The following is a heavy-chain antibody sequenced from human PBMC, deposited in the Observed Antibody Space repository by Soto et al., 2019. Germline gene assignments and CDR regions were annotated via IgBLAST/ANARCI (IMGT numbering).Heavy chain of an antibody. CDR1: GDYIISSDFY. CDR2: IFYLGSS. J-gene: IGHJ5*02. CDR3: ARHSLALRKNNWFDP. Sequence: SETLSLTCTVSGDYIISSDFYWGWVRQPPGKGLEWIGSIFYLGSSYYNPSLKSRVTMSVDTSKNQFSLRLRSVTAADTALYFCARHSLALRKNNWFDPWGQGIMVTVSS. V-gene: IGHV4-39*01. D-gene: IGHD3-3*02.